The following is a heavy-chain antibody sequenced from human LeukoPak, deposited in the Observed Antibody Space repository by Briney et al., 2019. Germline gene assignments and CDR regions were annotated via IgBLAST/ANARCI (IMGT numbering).Heavy chain of an antibody. Sequence: TLSLTCTVSGGSISSGDYYWSWIRQPPGKGLEWIGYIYYSGSTYYNPSLKSRVTISVDTSKNQFSLKLSSVTAADTAVYYCARDGGEMATITGFDYWGQGTLVTVSS. CDR2: IYYSGST. CDR1: GGSISSGDYY. CDR3: ARDGGEMATITGFDY. J-gene: IGHJ4*02. D-gene: IGHD5-24*01. V-gene: IGHV4-30-4*08.